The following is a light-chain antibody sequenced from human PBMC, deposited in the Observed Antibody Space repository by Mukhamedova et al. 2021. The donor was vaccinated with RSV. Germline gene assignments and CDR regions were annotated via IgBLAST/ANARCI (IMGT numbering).Light chain of an antibody. CDR3: QQYNSYSYS. CDR2: KAS. Sequence: WYQRRVHGKVPKLLIYKASSLESGVPSRFSGSGSGTEFTLTISSLQPDEFATYYCQQYNSYSYSFGQGTKLEIK. J-gene: IGKJ2*03. V-gene: IGKV1-5*03.